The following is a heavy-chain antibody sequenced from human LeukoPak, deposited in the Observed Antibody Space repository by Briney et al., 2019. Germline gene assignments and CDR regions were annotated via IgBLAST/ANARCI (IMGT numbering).Heavy chain of an antibody. Sequence: SVKVSCKASGGTFNTYAINWVRQAPGQGLEWLRRIIPVNGVVNYAQRFQGRVTISADKSTNTAYMELNRLTFEDTAMYYCARILYWGQGTPVTVSS. CDR1: GGTFNTYA. V-gene: IGHV1-69*04. CDR3: ARILY. J-gene: IGHJ4*02. CDR2: IIPVNGVV.